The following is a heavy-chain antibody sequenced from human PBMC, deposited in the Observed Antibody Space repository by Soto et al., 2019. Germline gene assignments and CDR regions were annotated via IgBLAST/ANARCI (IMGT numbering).Heavy chain of an antibody. Sequence: ASVKVSCKASGYTFTIYGISWVRQAPGQGLEWMGWISAYNGNTNYAQKLQGRVTMTTDTSTSTAYMELRSLRSDDTAVYYCARSKVFGVVIPYYDYWGQGTLVTVSS. D-gene: IGHD3-3*01. CDR3: ARSKVFGVVIPYYDY. V-gene: IGHV1-18*01. CDR1: GYTFTIYG. J-gene: IGHJ4*02. CDR2: ISAYNGNT.